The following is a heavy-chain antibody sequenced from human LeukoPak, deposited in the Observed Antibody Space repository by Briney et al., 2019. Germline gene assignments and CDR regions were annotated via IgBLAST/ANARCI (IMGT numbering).Heavy chain of an antibody. Sequence: GGSLRLFCAASGFIFNNYGLIWVRHAPGKGLECVSTISNDGGGTQYADFVEGRFTISRDNSKNTLFLQMSSLRAEDTALYYCAKGSSGYFADPWGQGTLVTVST. CDR1: GFIFNNYG. J-gene: IGHJ5*02. CDR2: ISNDGGGT. CDR3: AKGSSGYFADP. D-gene: IGHD3-22*01. V-gene: IGHV3-23*01.